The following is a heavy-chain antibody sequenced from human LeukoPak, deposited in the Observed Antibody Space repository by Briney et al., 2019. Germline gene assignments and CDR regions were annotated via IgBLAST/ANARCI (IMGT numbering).Heavy chain of an antibody. CDR3: AGNFYDGSGYPTFDY. V-gene: IGHV3-11*04. CDR2: TSISGFTI. D-gene: IGHD3-22*01. CDR1: GFTFSDYY. Sequence: GGSLRLSCAASGFTFSDYYMNWIRQTPEKGLEWVAYTSISGFTIYYADSVRGRLTISRDNAENSLYLQMNSLRPEDTAVYYCAGNFYDGSGYPTFDYWGQGALVTISS. J-gene: IGHJ4*02.